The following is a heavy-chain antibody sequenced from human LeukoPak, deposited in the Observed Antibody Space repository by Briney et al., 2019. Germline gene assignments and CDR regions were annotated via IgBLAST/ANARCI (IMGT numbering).Heavy chain of an antibody. D-gene: IGHD5-24*01. V-gene: IGHV4-4*07. CDR3: AREDGYNPASAFDY. CDR2: IYTSGST. CDR1: GGSISSYY. J-gene: IGHJ4*02. Sequence: SETLSLTCTVSGGSISSYYWSWIRQPAGKGLERIGRIYTSGSTNYNPSLKSRVTISVDTSKNQFSLKLSSVTAADTAVYYCAREDGYNPASAFDYWGQGTLVTVSS.